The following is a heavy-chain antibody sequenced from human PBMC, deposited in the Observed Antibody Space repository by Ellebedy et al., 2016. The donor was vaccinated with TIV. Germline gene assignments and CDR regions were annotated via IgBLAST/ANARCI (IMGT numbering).Heavy chain of an antibody. CDR2: IKQDGSEK. J-gene: IGHJ4*02. V-gene: IGHV3-7*01. Sequence: GESLKISCAASGFTFSSYWMSWVRQAPGKGLEWVANIKQDGSEKYYVDSVKGRFTISRDNAKNSLYLQMNSLRAEDTAVYYCASTLLGDNYWGQGTLVTVSS. CDR1: GFTFSSYW. CDR3: ASTLLGDNY. D-gene: IGHD3-16*01.